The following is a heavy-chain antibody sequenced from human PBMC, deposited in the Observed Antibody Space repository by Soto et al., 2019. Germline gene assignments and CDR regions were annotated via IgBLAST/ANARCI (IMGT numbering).Heavy chain of an antibody. CDR1: GGSISSSGYY. D-gene: IGHD1-26*01. CDR3: ARVEVSGGSFYFDS. Sequence: QVQLQESGPGLVKPSQTLSLTCTVSGGSISSSGYYWSWIRQHPGKGLEWIGYSYYSGNIYYNPALKSRVTISLGTSKNQFSLKRSSVTAADTAVYYCARVEVSGGSFYFDSWGQGTLVTVSS. CDR2: SYYSGNI. J-gene: IGHJ4*02. V-gene: IGHV4-31*03.